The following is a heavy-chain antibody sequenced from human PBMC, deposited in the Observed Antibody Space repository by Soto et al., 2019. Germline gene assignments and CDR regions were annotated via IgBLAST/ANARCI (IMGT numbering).Heavy chain of an antibody. CDR2: ISSSSSYT. D-gene: IGHD6-13*01. V-gene: IGHV3-11*05. J-gene: IGHJ4*02. CDR1: GFTFSNYY. Sequence: PGGSLRLSYAASGFTFSNYYMSWISQAPGKGLEWVSYISSSSSYTNYADSVKGRFTISRDNAKNSLYLQMNSLRAEDTAVYYCARDAPPGYSSSWFDYWGQGTLVTVSS. CDR3: ARDAPPGYSSSWFDY.